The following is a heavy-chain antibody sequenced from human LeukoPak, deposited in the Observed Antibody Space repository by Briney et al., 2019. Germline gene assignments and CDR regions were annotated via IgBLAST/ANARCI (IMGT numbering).Heavy chain of an antibody. Sequence: SETLSLTCTVSGGSISSSSYYWGWIRQPPGKGLEWIGSIYYSGSTYYNPSLKSRVTISVDTSKNQFSLKLSSVTAADTAVYYCARRSTNYYYMDVWGKGTTVTVSS. CDR1: GGSISSSSYY. D-gene: IGHD1-26*01. J-gene: IGHJ6*03. CDR2: IYYSGST. V-gene: IGHV4-39*01. CDR3: ARRSTNYYYMDV.